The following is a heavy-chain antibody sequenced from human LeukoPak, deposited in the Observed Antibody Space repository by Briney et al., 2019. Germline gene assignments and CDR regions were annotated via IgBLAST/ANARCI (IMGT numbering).Heavy chain of an antibody. J-gene: IGHJ4*02. CDR3: VHEWSSGYSYGPFDY. Sequence: GGSLRLSCAASGFTFSSYGMHWVRQAPGKGLEWVAVISYDRSNKYYADSVKGRFTISRDNSKNTLYLQMNSLRAEDTAVYYCVHEWSSGYSYGPFDYWGQGTLVTVSS. V-gene: IGHV3-30*18. CDR2: ISYDRSNK. D-gene: IGHD5-18*01. CDR1: GFTFSSYG.